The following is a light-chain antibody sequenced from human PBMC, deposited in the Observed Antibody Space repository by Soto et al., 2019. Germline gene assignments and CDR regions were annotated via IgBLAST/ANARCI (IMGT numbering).Light chain of an antibody. CDR1: SGHSSYA. CDR2: LNSDGSH. V-gene: IGLV4-69*01. Sequence: QLVLTQSPSASASLGASVKLTCTLSSGHSSYAIAWHQQQPEKGPRYLMKLNSDGSHSKGDGIPDRFSGSSSGAECSLTISSLQSEDEADYYCQTWGTGIRGVFGGGTKLTVL. J-gene: IGLJ3*02. CDR3: QTWGTGIRGV.